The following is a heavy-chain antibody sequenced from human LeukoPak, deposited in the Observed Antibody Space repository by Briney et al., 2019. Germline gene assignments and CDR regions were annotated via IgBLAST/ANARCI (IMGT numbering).Heavy chain of an antibody. CDR1: GYTFTDYY. CDR3: ARDPYSGSYPLDY. V-gene: IGHV1-46*01. D-gene: IGHD1-26*01. CDR2: INPSAAST. J-gene: IGHJ4*02. Sequence: GASVKVSCKASGYTFTDYYMHWVRQAPGQGLEWMGIINPSAASTSYTQKFQGRVTMTRDTSTSTVYMELSSLRSEDTAVYYCARDPYSGSYPLDYWGQGTLVTVSS.